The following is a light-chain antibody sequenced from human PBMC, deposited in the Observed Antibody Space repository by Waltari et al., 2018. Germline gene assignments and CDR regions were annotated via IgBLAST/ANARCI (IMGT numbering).Light chain of an antibody. Sequence: QSAQTQPASVSGSPGQSITISCTGTSSDVGGYNYVSWYQQHPGKAPKLMIYEVSNRPSGVSNRFSGSKSGNTASLTISGLQAEDEADYYCSSYTSSSTLCVFGTGTKVTVL. CDR1: SSDVGGYNY. J-gene: IGLJ1*01. V-gene: IGLV2-14*01. CDR2: EVS. CDR3: SSYTSSSTLCV.